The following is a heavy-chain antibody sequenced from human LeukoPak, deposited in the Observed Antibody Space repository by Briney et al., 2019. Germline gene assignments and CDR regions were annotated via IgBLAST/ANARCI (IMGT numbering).Heavy chain of an antibody. CDR3: ARVTTAASSWCWFDP. CDR1: GFTVSSNY. J-gene: IGHJ5*02. CDR2: IYSGGST. V-gene: IGHV3-66*01. Sequence: GGSLRLSCAASGFTVSSNYMSWVRQAPGKGLEWVSVIYSGGSTYYADSVKGRFTISRDNSKNTLYLQMNSLRAEDTAVYYCARVTTAASSWCWFDPWGQGTLVTVSS. D-gene: IGHD6-13*01.